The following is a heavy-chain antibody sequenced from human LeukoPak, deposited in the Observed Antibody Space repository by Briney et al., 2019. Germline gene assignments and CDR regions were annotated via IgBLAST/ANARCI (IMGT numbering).Heavy chain of an antibody. CDR3: ARYDFILISYFDL. CDR1: GFTVSTNY. CDR2: IYSDGST. V-gene: IGHV3-53*01. J-gene: IGHJ2*01. Sequence: GGSLRLSCAASGFTVSTNYMSWVRQAPGEKLEWVSDIYSDGSTFYADSVKGRFTISRDNSKNTLYLQMNSLRAEDTAVYHCARYDFILISYFDLWGRGTLVTVSS. D-gene: IGHD3-3*01.